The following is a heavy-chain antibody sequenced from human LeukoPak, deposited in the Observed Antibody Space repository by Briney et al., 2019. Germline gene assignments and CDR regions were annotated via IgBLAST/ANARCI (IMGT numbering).Heavy chain of an antibody. CDR3: ARDGEVSSGWYFNYYYYYYMDV. CDR1: GFTFSSYW. J-gene: IGHJ6*03. V-gene: IGHV3-7*01. CDR2: IKKDGSEK. D-gene: IGHD6-19*01. Sequence: GGSLRLSCAASGFTFSSYWMSWVRQAPGKGLEWVANIKKDGSEKYYVDSVKGRFTISRDNAKNSLYLQMNSLRAEDTAAYYCARDGEVSSGWYFNYYYYYYMDVWGKGTTVTVSS.